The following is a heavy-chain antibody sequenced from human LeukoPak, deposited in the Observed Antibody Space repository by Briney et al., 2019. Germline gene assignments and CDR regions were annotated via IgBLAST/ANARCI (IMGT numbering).Heavy chain of an antibody. D-gene: IGHD2-15*01. Sequence: PSETLSLTCAVYGGSFSGYYWSWIRQPPGKGLEWIGEINHSGSTNYNPSLKSRVTISVDTSKNQFSLKLSSVTAADTAVYYCARGPRRYCRGGSSYIGVYYFDYWGQGTLVTVSS. CDR2: INHSGST. J-gene: IGHJ4*02. CDR1: GGSFSGYY. CDR3: ARGPRRYCRGGSSYIGVYYFDY. V-gene: IGHV4-34*01.